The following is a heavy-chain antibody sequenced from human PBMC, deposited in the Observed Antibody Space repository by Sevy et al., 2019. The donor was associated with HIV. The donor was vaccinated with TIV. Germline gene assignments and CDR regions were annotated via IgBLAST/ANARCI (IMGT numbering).Heavy chain of an antibody. CDR1: GFTFSSYW. CDR3: AGATWDYGVPFDY. D-gene: IGHD4-17*01. CDR2: IKQDGSEK. V-gene: IGHV3-7*04. Sequence: GGSLRLSCAASGFTFSSYWMSWVRQAPGKGLEWVANIKQDGSEKYYVDSVKGRFTISRDNAKNSLYLQMNSLRAEDTAVYYCAGATWDYGVPFDYWGQGTLVTVSS. J-gene: IGHJ4*02.